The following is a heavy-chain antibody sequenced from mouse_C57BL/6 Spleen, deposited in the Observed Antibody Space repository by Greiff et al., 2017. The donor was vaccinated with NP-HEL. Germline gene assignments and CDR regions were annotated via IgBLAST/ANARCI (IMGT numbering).Heavy chain of an antibody. CDR3: ARRYSNHYFDD. J-gene: IGHJ2*01. CDR2: IYPGDGDN. Sequence: VKLMESGAELVKPGASVKISCKASGYAFSSYWMNWVKQRPGKGLEWIGQIYPGDGDNNYNGKFKGKATLTADKSSSTAYMQLSSLTSEDSAVEFCARRYSNHYFDDWGQGTTLTVSS. CDR1: GYAFSSYW. V-gene: IGHV1-80*01. D-gene: IGHD2-5*01.